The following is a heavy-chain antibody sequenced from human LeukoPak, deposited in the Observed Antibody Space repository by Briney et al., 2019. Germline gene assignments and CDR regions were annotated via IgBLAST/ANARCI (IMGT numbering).Heavy chain of an antibody. CDR3: ATTVTTPQFVFDL. CDR1: GGSICSYY. V-gene: IGHV4-59*08. J-gene: IGHJ2*01. CDR2: FYYSGRT. Sequence: SETLSLTRTVSGGSICSYYWNWIRQPPGRGREGIGYFYYSGRTTYNPSLKSRVTISVDTSKNQFYLKLSSVTAADTAVYYCATTVTTPQFVFDLWGRGTLVTASS. D-gene: IGHD4-17*01.